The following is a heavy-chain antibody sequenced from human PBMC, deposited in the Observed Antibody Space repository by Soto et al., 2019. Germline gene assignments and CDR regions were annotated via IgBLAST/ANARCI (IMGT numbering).Heavy chain of an antibody. V-gene: IGHV1-69*06. J-gene: IGHJ6*02. CDR2: IIPIFGTA. CDR1: GGTFSSYA. CDR3: ARALLNKAVLAPQYYYYGMDV. Sequence: QVQLVQSGAAVKKPGSSVKVSCKASGGTFSSYAISWVRQAPGQGLEWMGGIIPIFGTANYAQKFQGRVTITADKSTSTAYMELSSLRSEDTAVYYCARALLNKAVLAPQYYYYGMDVWGQGTTVTVSS.